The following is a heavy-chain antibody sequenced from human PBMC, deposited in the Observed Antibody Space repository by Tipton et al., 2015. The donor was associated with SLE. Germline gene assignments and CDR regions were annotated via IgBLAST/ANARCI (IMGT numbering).Heavy chain of an antibody. J-gene: IGHJ4*02. CDR1: GGSISSGGFY. Sequence: TLSLTCTVSGGSISSGGFYWSWIRQQPGKGLEWIGSIYSYGRGYYNPTLKSRVTISVQTSKNQLSLRLNSVTAADTAIYYCARADPLRFDSWGQGSLVTVSS. CDR2: IYSYGRG. CDR3: ARADPLRFDS. D-gene: IGHD3-16*01. V-gene: IGHV4-31*03.